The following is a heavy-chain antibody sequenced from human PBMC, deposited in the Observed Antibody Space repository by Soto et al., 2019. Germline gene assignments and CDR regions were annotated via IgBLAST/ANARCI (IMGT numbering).Heavy chain of an antibody. CDR2: IWHDGRKA. V-gene: IGHV3-33*01. CDR1: GFTFSDYG. CDR3: VRKAWEEVAINLSFYFDH. Sequence: GGSLRLSCTVSGFTFSDYGMHWVRQAPGKGLEWVALIWHDGRKAYYADSVQGRFTISRDNSRNTMYLQLNSLRDEDTAVYYCVRKAWEEVAINLSFYFDHWGQGTHVTGSS. J-gene: IGHJ4*02. D-gene: IGHD3-22*01.